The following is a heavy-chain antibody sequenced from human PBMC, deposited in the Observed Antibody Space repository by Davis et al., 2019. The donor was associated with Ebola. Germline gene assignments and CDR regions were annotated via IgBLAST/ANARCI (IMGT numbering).Heavy chain of an antibody. Sequence: SETLSLTCIVSSGSISPYYWNWIRQPPGKGLEWIGSIYYSGSTNYNPSLKSRVTISVDTSKNQFSLKLSSVTAADTAVYYCARTMIVVASFDYWGQGTLVTVSS. V-gene: IGHV4-59*08. CDR3: ARTMIVVASFDY. CDR1: SGSISPYY. J-gene: IGHJ4*02. CDR2: IYYSGST. D-gene: IGHD3-22*01.